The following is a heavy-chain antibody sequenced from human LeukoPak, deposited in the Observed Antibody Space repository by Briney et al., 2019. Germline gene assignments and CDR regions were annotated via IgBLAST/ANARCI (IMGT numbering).Heavy chain of an antibody. D-gene: IGHD6-13*01. Sequence: GRSLRLSCAASGFTFSSYGMHWVRQAPGKGLEWVAVIWYDGSNKYYADSVKGRFTISRDNSKNTLYLQMNSLRAEDTAVYYCARYGLLYSSSWYPDYWGQGTLVTVSS. J-gene: IGHJ4*02. CDR2: IWYDGSNK. CDR3: ARYGLLYSSSWYPDY. V-gene: IGHV3-33*01. CDR1: GFTFSSYG.